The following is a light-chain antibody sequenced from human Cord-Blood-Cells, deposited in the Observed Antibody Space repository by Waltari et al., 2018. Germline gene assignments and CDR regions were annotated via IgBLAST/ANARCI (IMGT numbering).Light chain of an antibody. Sequence: EIVLTQSPATLPLSPGERATLSCRASQIVNSYLAWYQQKPGQDPRLLIYDASNRATGIPARFSGSGSGTDFTLTISSLEPEDFAVYYCQQRSNWPLTFGGGTKVEIK. V-gene: IGKV3-11*01. J-gene: IGKJ4*01. CDR2: DAS. CDR1: QIVNSY. CDR3: QQRSNWPLT.